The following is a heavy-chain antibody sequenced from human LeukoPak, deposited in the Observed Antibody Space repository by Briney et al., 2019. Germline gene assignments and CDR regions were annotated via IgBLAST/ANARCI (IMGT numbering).Heavy chain of an antibody. D-gene: IGHD4-17*01. CDR3: ARDTRLRGTNWFDP. Sequence: SETLSLTCTVSGGSVSSGNYYWSWIRQHPGKGLEWIGYVSHSGPTDINPSLKSRATIAVDTSTNQFSRRLTSVTAADTAIYYCARDTRLRGTNWFDPWGQGTLVTVSS. J-gene: IGHJ5*02. CDR2: VSHSGPT. V-gene: IGHV4-31*03. CDR1: GGSVSSGNYY.